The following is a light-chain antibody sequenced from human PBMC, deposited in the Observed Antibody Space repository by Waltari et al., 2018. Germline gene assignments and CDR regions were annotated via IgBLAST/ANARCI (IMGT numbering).Light chain of an antibody. CDR1: SSDIGKYNL. CDR3: CSYAGSAVSV. CDR2: DVD. J-gene: IGLJ3*02. Sequence: QSALTQTATVSGSPGQSITISCSGASSDIGKYNLVSWYQQHPGKAPTLIVYDVDKQPSGVSNRFSGSKSGNTAFLTISGLQTADEADYYCCSYAGSAVSVFGGGTKLTVL. V-gene: IGLV2-23*02.